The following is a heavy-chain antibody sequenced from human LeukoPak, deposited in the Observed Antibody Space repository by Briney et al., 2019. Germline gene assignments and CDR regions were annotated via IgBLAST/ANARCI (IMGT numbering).Heavy chain of an antibody. CDR3: AELGITMIGGV. D-gene: IGHD3-10*02. CDR2: ISSSGSTI. CDR1: GFTFSSYW. J-gene: IGHJ6*04. Sequence: GSLRLSCAAFGFTFSSYWMSWVRQAPGKGLEWVSYISSSGSTIYYADSVKGRFTISRDNAKNSLYLQMNSLRAEDTAVYYCAELGITMIGGVWGKGTTVTISS. V-gene: IGHV3-48*04.